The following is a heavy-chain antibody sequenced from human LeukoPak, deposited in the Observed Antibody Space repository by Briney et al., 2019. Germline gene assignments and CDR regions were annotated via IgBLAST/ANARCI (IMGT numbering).Heavy chain of an antibody. Sequence: SETLSLTCAVYGGSFSGYYWSWIRQPPGKGLEWIGEINHSGSTNYNPSLKSRVTISVDTSKNQFSLKLSSVTAADTAVYYCAREANYYGSGSYFEGTFDHWGQGSLVIVSS. D-gene: IGHD3-10*01. J-gene: IGHJ4*02. CDR3: AREANYYGSGSYFEGTFDH. CDR1: GGSFSGYY. CDR2: INHSGST. V-gene: IGHV4-34*01.